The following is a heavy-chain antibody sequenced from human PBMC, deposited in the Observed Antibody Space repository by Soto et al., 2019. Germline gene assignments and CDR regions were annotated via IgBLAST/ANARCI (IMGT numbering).Heavy chain of an antibody. CDR1: GFTFSSYG. CDR3: ARVFSAGYTREAVAGLLFDY. CDR2: IWYDGSNK. Sequence: GGSLRLSCAASGFTFSSYGMHWVRQAPGKGLEWVAVIWYDGSNKYYADSVKGRFTISRDNSTNTLYLQMNSLRAEDTAVYYCARVFSAGYTREAVAGLLFDYWGQGTLVTVSS. J-gene: IGHJ4*02. V-gene: IGHV3-33*01. D-gene: IGHD6-19*01.